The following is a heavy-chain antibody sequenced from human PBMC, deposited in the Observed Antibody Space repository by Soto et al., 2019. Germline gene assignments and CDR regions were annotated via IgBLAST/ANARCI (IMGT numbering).Heavy chain of an antibody. V-gene: IGHV4-30-4*01. CDR2: ILHNGNA. Sequence: QVQLRESGPGLMRPSQTLSLTCTVSGASVTSTGYYWTWIRQSPAKGLEWLGYILHNGNADYSPSLETRLSIALNSSKNQFSLKVNSVSAADTAIYFCARVSPVSAEYYFDYWGQGALVTVSS. CDR1: GASVTSTGYY. J-gene: IGHJ4*02. D-gene: IGHD3-3*01. CDR3: ARVSPVSAEYYFDY.